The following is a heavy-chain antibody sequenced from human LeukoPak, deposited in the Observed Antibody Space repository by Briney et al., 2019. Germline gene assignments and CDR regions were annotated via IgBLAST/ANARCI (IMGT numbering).Heavy chain of an antibody. CDR1: GGSISSSSYY. J-gene: IGHJ4*02. CDR3: ARQSIAARSFDY. CDR2: IYYSGST. Sequence: SETLSLTCTVSGGSISSSSYYWGWIRQPPGKGLGWIGSIYYSGSTYYNPSLKSRVTISVDTSKNQFSLKLSSVTAADTAVYYCARQSIAARSFDYWGQGTLVTVSS. D-gene: IGHD6-6*01. V-gene: IGHV4-39*01.